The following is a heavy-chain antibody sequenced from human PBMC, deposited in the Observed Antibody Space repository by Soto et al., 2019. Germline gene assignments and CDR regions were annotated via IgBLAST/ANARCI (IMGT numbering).Heavy chain of an antibody. J-gene: IGHJ6*02. CDR2: ISYDGSIK. V-gene: IGHV3-30*18. Sequence: QVQLVESGGGVVQPGRSLRLSCAASGFTFSSYGMHWVRQAPGKGLEWVAVISYDGSIKYYADSVKGRFTISRDNSKNTLYLQMNSLRAEDTAVYYCAKGSGRYFDAHYYGMDVWGQGTTVTVSS. D-gene: IGHD3-9*01. CDR3: AKGSGRYFDAHYYGMDV. CDR1: GFTFSSYG.